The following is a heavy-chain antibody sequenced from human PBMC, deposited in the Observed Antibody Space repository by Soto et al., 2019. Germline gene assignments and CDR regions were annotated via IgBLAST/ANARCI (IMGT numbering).Heavy chain of an antibody. D-gene: IGHD3-3*01. CDR2: ISYDGSNK. V-gene: IGHV3-30-3*01. CDR1: GFTFSSYA. Sequence: QVQLVESGGGVVQPGRSLRLSCAASGFTFSSYAMHWVRQAPGKGLEWVAVISYDGSNKYYADSVKGRFTISRDNSKNTLYLQMNSLRAEDTAVYYCARALRFLEWSPSDYWGQGTLVTVSS. J-gene: IGHJ4*02. CDR3: ARALRFLEWSPSDY.